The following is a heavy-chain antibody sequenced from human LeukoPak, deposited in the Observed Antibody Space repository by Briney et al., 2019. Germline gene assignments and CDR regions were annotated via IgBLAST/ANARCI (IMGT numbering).Heavy chain of an antibody. J-gene: IGHJ4*02. D-gene: IGHD2-2*01. CDR1: GFTFSSYA. Sequence: GGSLRLSCAASGFTFSSYAMHWVRQAPGKGLEYVSAISTNGGSTYYANSVEGRFTISRDNSKNTLYLQMGSVRAEDMAVYYCARWGSSSCYDYWGQGTLVTVSS. CDR3: ARWGSSSCYDY. CDR2: ISTNGGST. V-gene: IGHV3-64*01.